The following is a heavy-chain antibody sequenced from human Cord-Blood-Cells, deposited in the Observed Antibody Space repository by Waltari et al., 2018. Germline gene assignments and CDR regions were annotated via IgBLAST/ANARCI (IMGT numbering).Heavy chain of an antibody. CDR1: GGSISSSSYY. Sequence: QLQLQESGPGLVKPSETLSLTCTVSGGSISSSSYYWGWIRQPPGKGLEGIGSIYYSGGTYYNPSLKSRVTISVDTSKNQFSLKLSSVTAADTAVYYCARLDGDRDYWGQGTLVTVSS. CDR3: ARLDGDRDY. V-gene: IGHV4-39*07. D-gene: IGHD7-27*01. J-gene: IGHJ4*02. CDR2: IYYSGGT.